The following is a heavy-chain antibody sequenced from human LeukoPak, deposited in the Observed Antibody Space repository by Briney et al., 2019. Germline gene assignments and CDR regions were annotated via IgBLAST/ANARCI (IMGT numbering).Heavy chain of an antibody. V-gene: IGHV4-30-2*01. D-gene: IGHD3-22*01. CDR3: ARDRTNYYDSSGYYELGPELSD. J-gene: IGHJ4*02. CDR1: GGSISSGGYY. CDR2: IYHSGST. Sequence: PSETLSLTCTVSGGSISSGGYYWSWIRQPPGKGLEWIGYIYHSGSTYYNPSLKSRVTISVDRSKNQFSLKLSSVTAADTAVYYCARDRTNYYDSSGYYELGPELSDWGQGTLVTVSS.